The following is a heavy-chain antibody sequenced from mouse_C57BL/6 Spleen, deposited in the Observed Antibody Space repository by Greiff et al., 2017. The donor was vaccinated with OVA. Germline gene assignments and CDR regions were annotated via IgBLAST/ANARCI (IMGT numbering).Heavy chain of an antibody. Sequence: EFQLQQSGPELVKPGASVKISCKASGYTFTDYYMNWVKQSHGKSLEWIGDINPNNGGTSYNQKFKGKATLTVDKSSSTAYMELRSLTSEDSAVYYCARRDYGYAMDYWGQGTSVTVSS. CDR1: GYTFTDYY. D-gene: IGHD2-4*01. CDR3: ARRDYGYAMDY. J-gene: IGHJ4*01. V-gene: IGHV1-26*01. CDR2: INPNNGGT.